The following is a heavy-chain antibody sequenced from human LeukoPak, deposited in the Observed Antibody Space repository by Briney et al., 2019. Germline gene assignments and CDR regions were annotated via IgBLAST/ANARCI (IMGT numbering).Heavy chain of an antibody. D-gene: IGHD3-10*01. CDR1: GGSISSGSYY. CDR3: ARAASYYYGSGSYYKDYYYYYMDV. CDR2: IYTSGST. Sequence: SETLSLTCTVSGGSISSGSYYWSWIRQPAGRGLEWIGRIYTSGSTNYNPSLKSRVTISVDTSKNQFSLKLSSVTAADTAVYYCARAASYYYGSGSYYKDYYYYYMDVWGKGTTVTVSS. J-gene: IGHJ6*03. V-gene: IGHV4-61*02.